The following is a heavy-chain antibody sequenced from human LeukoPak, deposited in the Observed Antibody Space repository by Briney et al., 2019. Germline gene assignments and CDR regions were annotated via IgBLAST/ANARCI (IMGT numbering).Heavy chain of an antibody. J-gene: IGHJ4*02. V-gene: IGHV3-53*01. Sequence: GGSLRLSCAASGITVSSNYMSWVRQAPGKGLEWVSVIYSGGNTYYADSVKGRFTISRDNSKNTLYLQMNSLRAEDTAVYYCARGHYDTSGYYFYYFDYWGQGTLVTVSS. CDR1: GITVSSNY. CDR3: ARGHYDTSGYYFYYFDY. CDR2: IYSGGNT. D-gene: IGHD3-22*01.